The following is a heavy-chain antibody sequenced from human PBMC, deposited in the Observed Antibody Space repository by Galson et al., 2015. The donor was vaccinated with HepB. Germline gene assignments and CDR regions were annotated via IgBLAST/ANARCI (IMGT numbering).Heavy chain of an antibody. J-gene: IGHJ4*02. CDR2: ISPYKGDT. Sequence: SVKVSCKASGYTFTSYGISWVRQAPGQGLEWMGWISPYKGDTNYARKFRGRVTMTTDTSTNTAHMELRSLRSDDTAMYYCARSTDRYSGRQGFDYWAQGTLVTVSS. V-gene: IGHV1-18*01. D-gene: IGHD1-26*01. CDR1: GYTFTSYG. CDR3: ARSTDRYSGRQGFDY.